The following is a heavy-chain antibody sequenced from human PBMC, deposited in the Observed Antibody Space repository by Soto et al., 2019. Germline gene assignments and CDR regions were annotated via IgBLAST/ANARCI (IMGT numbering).Heavy chain of an antibody. J-gene: IGHJ4*02. Sequence: SVKVSCKASGGTFSSYAISWVRQAPGQGLEWMGGIIPMFGTANYAQKFQGRVTITADESTSTAYMELSSLRSEDTAVYYCSLFRSPVTVGGDSHFDYWGQGTLVTVSS. CDR1: GGTFSSYA. CDR2: IIPMFGTA. D-gene: IGHD2-21*02. V-gene: IGHV1-69*13. CDR3: SLFRSPVTVGGDSHFDY.